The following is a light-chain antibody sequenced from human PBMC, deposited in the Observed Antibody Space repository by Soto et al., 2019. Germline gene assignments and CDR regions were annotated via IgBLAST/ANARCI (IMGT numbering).Light chain of an antibody. V-gene: IGLV1-51*01. CDR2: DNY. CDR1: SSNIVNNY. J-gene: IGLJ2*01. CDR3: GTWDSSLTAGV. Sequence: QSVLTQPPSVSAAPGQKVTIFCSGTSSNIVNNYVSWYQQLPGTAPKLLIYDNYKRPSGIPDRFSGSKSGTSATLDITGLQTGDEADYYCGTWDSSLTAGVFGGGTKLTVL.